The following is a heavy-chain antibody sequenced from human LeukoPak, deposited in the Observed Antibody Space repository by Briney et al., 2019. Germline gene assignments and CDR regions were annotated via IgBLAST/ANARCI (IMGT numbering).Heavy chain of an antibody. V-gene: IGHV4-34*01. J-gene: IGHJ4*02. CDR3: ARAGYGDSDFDY. Sequence: SETLSLTCAVYGGSFSGYYWSWIRQPPGKGLEWIGSIYHSGNTYCNPSLKSRVTISVDTSKNQFSLKLNSVTAADTAVYYCARAGYGDSDFDYWGQGTLVTVSS. CDR2: IYHSGNT. CDR1: GGSFSGYY. D-gene: IGHD4-17*01.